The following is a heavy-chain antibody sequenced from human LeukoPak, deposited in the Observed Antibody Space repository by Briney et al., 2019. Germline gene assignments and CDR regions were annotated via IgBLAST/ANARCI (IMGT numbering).Heavy chain of an antibody. CDR1: GGTFSSYA. V-gene: IGHV1-69*04. CDR3: ARAGSYYDFWSGQYYGMDV. CDR2: IIPILGIA. D-gene: IGHD3-3*01. J-gene: IGHJ6*02. Sequence: SVKVSCKASGGTFSSYAISWVRQAPGQGLEWMGGIIPILGIANYAQKFQGRVTITADKSTSTAYMELSSLRSEDTAVYYCARAGSYYDFWSGQYYGMDVWGQGTTVTVSS.